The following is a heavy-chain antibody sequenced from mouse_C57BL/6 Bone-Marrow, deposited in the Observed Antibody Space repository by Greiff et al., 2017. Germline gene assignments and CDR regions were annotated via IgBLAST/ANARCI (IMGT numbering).Heavy chain of an antibody. V-gene: IGHV5-6*01. D-gene: IGHD1-1*01. CDR3: ARHLIYYYGSSYDY. CDR1: GFTFSSYG. CDR2: ISSGGSYT. J-gene: IGHJ2*01. Sequence: EVKVVESGGDLVKPGGSLKLSCAASGFTFSSYGMSWVRQTPDKRLEWVATISSGGSYTYYPDSVKGRFTISRDNAKNTLYLQMSSLKSEDTAMYYCARHLIYYYGSSYDYWGQGTTLTVSS.